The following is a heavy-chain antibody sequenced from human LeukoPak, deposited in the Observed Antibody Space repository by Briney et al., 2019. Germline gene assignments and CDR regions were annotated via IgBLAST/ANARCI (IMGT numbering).Heavy chain of an antibody. D-gene: IGHD1-26*01. J-gene: IGHJ4*02. CDR1: GYSISSGYY. CDR2: IYHSGST. V-gene: IGHV4-38-2*02. CDR3: ARVPYSAVGATVYYFDY. Sequence: SETLSLTCTVSGYSISSGYYWGWIRQPPGKGLEWIGSIYHSGSTHYNPSLKSRVTISVDTSKNQFSLKLSSVTAADTAVYYCARVPYSAVGATVYYFDYWGQGTLVTVSS.